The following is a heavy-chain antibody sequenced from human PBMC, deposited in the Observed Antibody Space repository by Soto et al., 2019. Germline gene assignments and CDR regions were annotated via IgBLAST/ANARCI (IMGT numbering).Heavy chain of an antibody. D-gene: IGHD3-22*01. J-gene: IGHJ6*02. V-gene: IGHV3-30-3*01. CDR3: AGLYYYDSSGYYSRVYYYGMDV. CDR2: ISYDGSNK. CDR1: GFTFSSYA. Sequence: QVQLVESGGGVVQPGRSLRLSCAASGFTFSSYAMHWVRQAPGKGLEWVAVISYDGSNKYYADSVKGRFTISRDNSKNKLYLQMNSLRADDTAVYYCAGLYYYDSSGYYSRVYYYGMDVWGQGTTVTVSS.